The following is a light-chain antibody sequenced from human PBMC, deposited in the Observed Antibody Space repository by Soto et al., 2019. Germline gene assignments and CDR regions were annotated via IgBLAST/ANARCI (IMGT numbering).Light chain of an antibody. J-gene: IGKJ1*01. CDR3: QHYNSYSEA. CDR1: QTISSW. Sequence: DIQMTQSPSTLSGSVGDRVTITCRASQTISSWLAWYQQKPGKAPKLLIYKASTLKSGVPSRFSGSGSGTEFTLTISSVQPDDFATYYCQHYNSYSEAFGQGTKVDLK. CDR2: KAS. V-gene: IGKV1-5*03.